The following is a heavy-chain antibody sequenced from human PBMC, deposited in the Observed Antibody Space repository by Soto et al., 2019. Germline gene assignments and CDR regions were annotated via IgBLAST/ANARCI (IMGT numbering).Heavy chain of an antibody. CDR2: ISGSGGST. CDR3: AKGGYCSGGSCSLDAFDI. D-gene: IGHD2-15*01. CDR1: GFTFSSYA. J-gene: IGHJ3*02. V-gene: IGHV3-23*01. Sequence: GGSLRLSCAASGFTFSSYAMSWVRQAPGKGLEWVSAISGSGGSTYYADSVKGRFTISRDNSKNTLYLQMNSLRAEDTAVYYCAKGGYCSGGSCSLDAFDIWGQGTMVTVSS.